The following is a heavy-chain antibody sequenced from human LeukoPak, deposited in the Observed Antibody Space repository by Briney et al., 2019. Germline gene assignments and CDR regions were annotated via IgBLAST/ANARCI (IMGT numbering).Heavy chain of an antibody. D-gene: IGHD3-10*01. CDR1: VDSVSSNSAA. CDR2: TYYRSKWYN. J-gene: IGHJ5*02. CDR3: AREKGVRGAQNWFDP. Sequence: SQTLSLTCAISVDSVSSNSAAWNWIRQSPSRGLGWLGRTYYRSKWYNDYAVSVKSRITNNPDTSKNQFSLQLNSVTPEDTAVYYCAREKGVRGAQNWFDPWGQGTLVTVSS. V-gene: IGHV6-1*01.